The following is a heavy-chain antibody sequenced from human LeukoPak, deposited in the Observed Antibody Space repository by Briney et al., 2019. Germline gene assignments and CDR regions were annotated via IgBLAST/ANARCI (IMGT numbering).Heavy chain of an antibody. D-gene: IGHD3-10*01. J-gene: IGHJ6*04. CDR2: FDPEDGET. CDR3: ATRSSNAYGLTYYGMDV. V-gene: IGHV1-24*01. Sequence: GASLKLSCKVSGYTLTELSMHWVRQAPGKGLEWMGGFDPEDGETIYAQKFHGRVTMTEDTSTDTAYMELSSLRSEDTAVYYCATRSSNAYGLTYYGMDVWARGTRDSVS. CDR1: GYTLTELS.